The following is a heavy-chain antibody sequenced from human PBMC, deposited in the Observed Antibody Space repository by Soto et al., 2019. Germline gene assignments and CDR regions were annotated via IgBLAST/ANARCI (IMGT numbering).Heavy chain of an antibody. J-gene: IGHJ6*02. V-gene: IGHV4-59*01. Sequence: QVQLQESGPGLVKPSETLSLTCTVSGGSISSYYWSWIRQPPGKGLEWIGYIYYSGSTNYNPSLKSRVTISVDTSKNQFFLKLSSVTAADTAVYYCARVGYSYGYYYGMDVWGQGTTVTVSS. CDR3: ARVGYSYGYYYGMDV. CDR1: GGSISSYY. D-gene: IGHD5-18*01. CDR2: IYYSGST.